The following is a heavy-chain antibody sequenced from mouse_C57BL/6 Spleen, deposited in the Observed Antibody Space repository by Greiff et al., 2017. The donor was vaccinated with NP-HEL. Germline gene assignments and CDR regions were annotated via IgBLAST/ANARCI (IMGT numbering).Heavy chain of an antibody. CDR2: IDPSDSET. D-gene: IGHD1-1*01. J-gene: IGHJ1*03. V-gene: IGHV1-52*01. CDR1: GYTFTSYW. CDR3: ARGGVYGSSYWYFDV. Sequence: VQLQQPGAELVRPGSSVKLSCKASGYTFTSYWMHWVKQRPIQGLEWIGNIDPSDSETHYNQKFKDKATLTVDKSSSTAYMQLSSLTSEDSAVYYCARGGVYGSSYWYFDVWGTGTTVTVSS.